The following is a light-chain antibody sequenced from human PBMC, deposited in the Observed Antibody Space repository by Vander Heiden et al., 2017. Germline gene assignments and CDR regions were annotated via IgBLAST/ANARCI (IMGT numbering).Light chain of an antibody. CDR3: QSADSSGTYNVV. Sequence: SYELTQPPSVSVSPGQTARITCSGDALPKQYAYWYQQKPGQAPVLVIYKDSERPSGIPERFSGSSSGTTVTLIISGVQAEDEADYYCQSADSSGTYNVVFGGGTKLTVL. CDR2: KDS. J-gene: IGLJ2*01. V-gene: IGLV3-25*03. CDR1: ALPKQY.